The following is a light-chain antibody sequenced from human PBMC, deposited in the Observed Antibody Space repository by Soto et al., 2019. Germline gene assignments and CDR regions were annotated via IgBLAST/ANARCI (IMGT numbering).Light chain of an antibody. Sequence: DIQMTQSPSTLSASVGDRVTITCRARESISRWLAWYQQKPGKAPKLLIYDASILESGVPSRFSGSGSGTEFTLTISSLQPEDFATYYCQQYNSDRTFGQGTKVDIK. CDR2: DAS. CDR1: ESISRW. V-gene: IGKV1-5*01. CDR3: QQYNSDRT. J-gene: IGKJ1*01.